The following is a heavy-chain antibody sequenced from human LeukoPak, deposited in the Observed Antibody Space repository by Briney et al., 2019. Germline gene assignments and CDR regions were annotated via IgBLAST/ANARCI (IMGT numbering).Heavy chain of an antibody. V-gene: IGHV1-18*01. CDR1: GYTFTSYG. D-gene: IGHD6-19*01. CDR2: ISAYNGNT. J-gene: IGHJ6*02. Sequence: ASVKVSCKASGYTFTSYGISWVRQAPGQGLEWMGWISAYNGNTNYAQKLQDRVTMTTDTSTSTAYMELRSLRSDDTAVYYCARDPIAVAGADPYYYYGMDVWGQGTTVTVSS. CDR3: ARDPIAVAGADPYYYYGMDV.